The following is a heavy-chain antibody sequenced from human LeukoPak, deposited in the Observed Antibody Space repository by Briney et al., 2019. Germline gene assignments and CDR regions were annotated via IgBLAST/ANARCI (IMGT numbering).Heavy chain of an antibody. Sequence: GGSLRLSCAASGFTFSDFYMSWIRQAPGKGLESVSYISGSSSNTNYADSVKGRFTISRDNAKNSLYLQMDSLRAEDTAVYYCTRHPAEGDYWGQGTLVTGSS. V-gene: IGHV3-11*03. D-gene: IGHD2-15*01. J-gene: IGHJ4*02. CDR2: ISGSSSNT. CDR3: TRHPAEGDY. CDR1: GFTFSDFY.